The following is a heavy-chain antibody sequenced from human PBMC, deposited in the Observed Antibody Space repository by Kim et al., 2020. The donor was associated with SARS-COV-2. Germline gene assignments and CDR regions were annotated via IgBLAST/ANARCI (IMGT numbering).Heavy chain of an antibody. Sequence: GGSLRLSCAASGFTFSSYGMHWVRQAPGKGLEWVAVIWYDGSNKYYADSVKGRFTISRDNSKNTLYLQMNSLRAEDTAVYYCARDPGEDDFWSGYYYYYYYMDVWGKGTTVTVSS. CDR3: ARDPGEDDFWSGYYYYYYYMDV. V-gene: IGHV3-33*01. D-gene: IGHD3-3*01. J-gene: IGHJ6*03. CDR2: IWYDGSNK. CDR1: GFTFSSYG.